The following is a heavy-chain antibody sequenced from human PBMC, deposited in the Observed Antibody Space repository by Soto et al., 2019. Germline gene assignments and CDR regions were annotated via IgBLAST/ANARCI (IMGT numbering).Heavy chain of an antibody. CDR1: GVTFSSYA. Sequence: NVCCQSSGVTFSSYAIIWVRQAPGQGLEWMGGIIPIFGTANYAQKFQGRVTITADESTSTAYMELSSLRSEDTAVYYCASFDSSGYYFAWGQGILVTVSS. CDR2: IIPIFGTA. V-gene: IGHV1-69*01. CDR3: ASFDSSGYYFA. J-gene: IGHJ4*02. D-gene: IGHD3-22*01.